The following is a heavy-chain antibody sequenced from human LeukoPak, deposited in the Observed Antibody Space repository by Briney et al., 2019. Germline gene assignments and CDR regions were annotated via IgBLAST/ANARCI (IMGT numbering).Heavy chain of an antibody. CDR3: AKGGDYGDYGIDY. D-gene: IGHD4-17*01. J-gene: IGHJ4*02. Sequence: GRSLRLSCAASGFTFDDYAMHWVRQAPGKGLEWVSAISGSGGSTYYADSVKGRFTISRDNSKNTLYLQMNSLRAEDTAVYYCAKGGDYGDYGIDYWGQGTLVTVSS. CDR1: GFTFDDYA. CDR2: ISGSGGST. V-gene: IGHV3-23*01.